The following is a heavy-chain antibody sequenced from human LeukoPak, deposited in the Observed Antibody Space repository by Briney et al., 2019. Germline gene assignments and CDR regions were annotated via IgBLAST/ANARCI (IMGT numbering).Heavy chain of an antibody. V-gene: IGHV1-69*13. D-gene: IGHD2-2*01. CDR1: GGIFSSYA. CDR2: IMPIFGTA. J-gene: IGHJ4*02. Sequence: ASVKVSCKASGGIFSSYAISWVRQAPGQGLEWMGGIMPIFGTANYAQKFQGRVTITADESTSTAYMELSSLRSEDTAVYYCARAVLGYCSSTSCYGPYYFDYWGQGTLVTVSS. CDR3: ARAVLGYCSSTSCYGPYYFDY.